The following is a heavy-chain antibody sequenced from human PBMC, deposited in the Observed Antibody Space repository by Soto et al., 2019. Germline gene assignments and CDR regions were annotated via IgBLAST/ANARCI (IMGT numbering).Heavy chain of an antibody. J-gene: IGHJ6*02. D-gene: IGHD3-9*01. Sequence: GGSLRLSCAASGFTFSSYSMNWVRQAPGKGLEWVSYISSSSSTIYYADSVKGRFTISRDNAKNSLYLQMNSLRDEDTAVYYCARGDVLRYFDWLLDVWGQGTTVTVSS. CDR3: ARGDVLRYFDWLLDV. CDR1: GFTFSSYS. CDR2: ISSSSSTI. V-gene: IGHV3-48*02.